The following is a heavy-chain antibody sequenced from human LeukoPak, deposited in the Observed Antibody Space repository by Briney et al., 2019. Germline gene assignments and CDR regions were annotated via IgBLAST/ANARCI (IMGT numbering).Heavy chain of an antibody. CDR1: GYTFTSYG. V-gene: IGHV1-18*01. CDR2: ISAYNGNT. J-gene: IGHJ4*02. CDR3: ARDRHSSGWEIIDY. D-gene: IGHD6-19*01. Sequence: ASVKVSCKASGYTFTSYGISWVRQAPGQGLEWIGWISAYNGNTNYAQKLQGRVTMTTDTSTSTAYMELRSLRSDYTAVYYRARDRHSSGWEIIDYWGQGTLVTVSS.